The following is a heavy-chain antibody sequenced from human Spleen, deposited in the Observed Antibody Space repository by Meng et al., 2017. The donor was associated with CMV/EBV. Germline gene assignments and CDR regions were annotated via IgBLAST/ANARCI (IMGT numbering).Heavy chain of an antibody. V-gene: IGHV3-7*01. D-gene: IGHD5-24*01. Sequence: GESLKISCVASQFTFSDYNFNWVRQAPGKGLEWVANIKQDGSEKYYVDSVKGRFTISRDNAKNSLYLQMNSLRAEDTAVYYCAREDGYTKRGAFDIWGQGTMVTVSS. CDR1: QFTFSDYN. J-gene: IGHJ3*02. CDR2: IKQDGSEK. CDR3: AREDGYTKRGAFDI.